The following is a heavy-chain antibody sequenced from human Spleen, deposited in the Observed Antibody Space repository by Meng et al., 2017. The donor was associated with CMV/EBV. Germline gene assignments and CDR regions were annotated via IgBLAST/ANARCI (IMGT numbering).Heavy chain of an antibody. CDR1: GFTVSHAW. CDR2: IKTETDGGTA. V-gene: IGHV3-15*01. J-gene: IGHJ4*02. Sequence: GESLKISCAASGFTVSHAWMSWVRQAPGKGLEWVGGIKTETDGGTADYAAPVKGRFTISRDGSKNTLYLQMNSLKTEDTAVYYCATGSVPAYFDYWGQGTLVTVSS. D-gene: IGHD2-2*01. CDR3: ATGSVPAYFDY.